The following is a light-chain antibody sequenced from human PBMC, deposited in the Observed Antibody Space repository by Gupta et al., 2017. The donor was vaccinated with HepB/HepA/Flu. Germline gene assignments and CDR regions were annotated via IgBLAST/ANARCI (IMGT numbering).Light chain of an antibody. CDR1: QTINES. CDR3: LRANNFLST. V-gene: IGKV1-5*03. CDR2: KAS. Sequence: DIQMTQSPSTLSASVADRVTLTCLASQTINESLAWYQQKPGRTPKLMIFKASSLYIGVPFRFSGSGSGTDFTLTISILHPDDFATYYILRANNFLSTFGQGTRVDIK. J-gene: IGKJ2*01.